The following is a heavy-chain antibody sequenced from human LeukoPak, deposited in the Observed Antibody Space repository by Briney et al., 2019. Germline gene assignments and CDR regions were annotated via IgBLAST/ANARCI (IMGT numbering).Heavy chain of an antibody. J-gene: IGHJ3*02. CDR1: GGSISSGDYY. CDR2: IYYSGST. D-gene: IGHD7-27*01. V-gene: IGHV4-30-4*01. Sequence: SQTLSLTCTVSGGSISSGDYYWSWIRQPPGKGLEWIGYIYYSGSTYYNPSLKSRVTISVDTSKNQFSLKLSSVTAADTAVYYCARGGPQLGVQKRGAFDIWGQGTMVTVSS. CDR3: ARGGPQLGVQKRGAFDI.